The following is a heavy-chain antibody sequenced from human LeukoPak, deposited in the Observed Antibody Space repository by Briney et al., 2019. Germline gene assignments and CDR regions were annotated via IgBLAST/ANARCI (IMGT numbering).Heavy chain of an antibody. D-gene: IGHD6-19*01. V-gene: IGHV3-43*02. Sequence: GGSLRLSCAASGFTFDDYAMHWVRQAPGKGLEWVSLISGDGGSTYYADSVKGRFTISRDNSKNSLYLQMNSLRTEDTALYYCAKDIHGGSSGWYSPAEYFQHWGQVTLVTVSS. CDR1: GFTFDDYA. CDR3: AKDIHGGSSGWYSPAEYFQH. CDR2: ISGDGGST. J-gene: IGHJ1*01.